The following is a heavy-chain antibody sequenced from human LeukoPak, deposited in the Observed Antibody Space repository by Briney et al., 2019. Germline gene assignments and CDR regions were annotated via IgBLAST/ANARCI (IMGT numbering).Heavy chain of an antibody. CDR2: IYTSGST. CDR3: ARGDPTNFDY. CDR1: GGSISSGSYY. V-gene: IGHV4-61*02. J-gene: IGHJ4*02. Sequence: SETLSLTCTVSGGSISSGSYYWSWIRQPAGKGLEWIGRIYTSGSTNYNPSLKSRVTISVDTSKNQFSLKLSSVTAADTAVYYCARGDPTNFDYWGQGTLVTVSS.